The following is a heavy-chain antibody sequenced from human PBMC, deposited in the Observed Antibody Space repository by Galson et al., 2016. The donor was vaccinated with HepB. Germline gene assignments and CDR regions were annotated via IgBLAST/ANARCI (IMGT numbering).Heavy chain of an antibody. D-gene: IGHD5-12*01. CDR1: GFTFRDYG. V-gene: IGHV3-30*18. CDR2: ISYDGSKK. Sequence: SLRLSCAASGFTFRDYGMHWVRQAPGKGLEWVAFISYDGSKKYYADSVKGRFTMSRDNSKNTLYLQMNSLRPEDTAMYYCAKEILDILATTHPDYWGQGTLVTVSS. CDR3: AKEILDILATTHPDY. J-gene: IGHJ4*02.